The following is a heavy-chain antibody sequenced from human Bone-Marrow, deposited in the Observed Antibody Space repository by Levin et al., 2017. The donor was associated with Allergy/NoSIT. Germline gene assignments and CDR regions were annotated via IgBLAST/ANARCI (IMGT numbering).Heavy chain of an antibody. CDR1: GFTFSSYA. D-gene: IGHD3-10*01. Sequence: ASVKVSCAASGFTFSSYAMSWVRQAPGKGLEWVSAISGSGGSTYYADSVKGRFTISRDNSKNTLYLQMNSLRAEDTAVYYCAKDQELLWFRELTLPYYMDVWGKGTTVTVSS. V-gene: IGHV3-23*01. J-gene: IGHJ6*03. CDR2: ISGSGGST. CDR3: AKDQELLWFRELTLPYYMDV.